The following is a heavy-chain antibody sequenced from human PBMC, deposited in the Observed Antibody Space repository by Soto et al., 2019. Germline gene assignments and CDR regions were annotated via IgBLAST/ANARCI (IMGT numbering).Heavy chain of an antibody. CDR3: ARVLLEEQWLVPDAFDI. Sequence: HVQLQESGPGLVKPSKTLSLTCTVSGGAIGSGGYYWSWIRQHPGKGLEWNGYIYYSGSTYYNPSLKSRVTISVDTSKKHFPLKLSSVTAADTAVYYCARVLLEEQWLVPDAFDIWGQGTMVTVSS. J-gene: IGHJ3*02. D-gene: IGHD6-19*01. CDR1: GGAIGSGGYY. V-gene: IGHV4-31*03. CDR2: IYYSGST.